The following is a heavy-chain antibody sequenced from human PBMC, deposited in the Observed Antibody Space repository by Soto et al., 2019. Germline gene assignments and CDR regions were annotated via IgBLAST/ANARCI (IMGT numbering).Heavy chain of an antibody. D-gene: IGHD3-22*01. CDR2: MYYSGRT. Sequence: SETLSLTCTVSGNSISSTTYYWGWIRQPPGKGLEWIASMYYSGRTYSNPSLTSRVTISVDTSKNQFSLKLSSVTAADTAVYYCARQGYYDSSTFPYWGQGT. CDR1: GNSISSTTYY. V-gene: IGHV4-39*01. J-gene: IGHJ4*02. CDR3: ARQGYYDSSTFPY.